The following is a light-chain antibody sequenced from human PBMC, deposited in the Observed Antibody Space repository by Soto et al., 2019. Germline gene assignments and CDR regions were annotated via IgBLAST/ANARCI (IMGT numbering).Light chain of an antibody. CDR3: QQYKNWPAYT. Sequence: EIMMTQSPVTLSLSPGEGATLSCRASHTVGYSLAWYQQKPGQAPRLLIYGASTRVTGIPARFSGSGSQTEFTLTISSLQSEDFAVYYCQQYKNWPAYTFGQGTKLEIK. V-gene: IGKV3-15*01. CDR1: HTVGYS. CDR2: GAS. J-gene: IGKJ2*01.